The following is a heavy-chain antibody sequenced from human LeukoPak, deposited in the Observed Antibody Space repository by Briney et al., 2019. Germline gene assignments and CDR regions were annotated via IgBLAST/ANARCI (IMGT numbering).Heavy chain of an antibody. J-gene: IGHJ3*02. D-gene: IGHD6-19*01. V-gene: IGHV3-9*01. CDR2: ISWNSGSI. Sequence: GRSLRLSCAASGFTFDDYAMHWVRQAPGKGLGWVSGISWNSGSIGYADSVKGRFTISRDNAKNSLYLQMNSLRAEDTALYYCAKDMTPDHSSGCADIWGQGTMVTVSS. CDR1: GFTFDDYA. CDR3: AKDMTPDHSSGCADI.